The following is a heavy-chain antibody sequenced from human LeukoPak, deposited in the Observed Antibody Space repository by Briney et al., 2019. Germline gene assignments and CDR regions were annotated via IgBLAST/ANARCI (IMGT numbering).Heavy chain of an antibody. CDR3: ARDRRFYDSSGTVYYDAMDV. CDR2: IYYSGST. V-gene: IGHV4-59*01. J-gene: IGHJ6*02. Sequence: SETLSLTCTVSGGSISSYYWSWIRQPPGKGLEWIGYIYYSGSTNYNPSLRSRVTISVDPSRDQFSLNLRSVTAADTAVYYCARDRRFYDSSGTVYYDAMDVWGQGTTVTVSS. D-gene: IGHD3-22*01. CDR1: GGSISSYY.